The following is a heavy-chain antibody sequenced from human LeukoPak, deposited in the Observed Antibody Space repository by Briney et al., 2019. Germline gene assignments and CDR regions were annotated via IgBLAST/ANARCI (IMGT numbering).Heavy chain of an antibody. CDR3: AKGEYSSSPFDP. Sequence: GGSLRLSCAASGFTFSSYGMHWVRQAPGKGLEWVTFIRYDGSNKYYADSVKGRFTISRDNSKNTLYLQMNSLRVEDTAVYYCAKGEYSSSPFDPWAREPWSPSPQ. J-gene: IGHJ5*02. D-gene: IGHD6-6*01. V-gene: IGHV3-30*02. CDR1: GFTFSSYG. CDR2: IRYDGSNK.